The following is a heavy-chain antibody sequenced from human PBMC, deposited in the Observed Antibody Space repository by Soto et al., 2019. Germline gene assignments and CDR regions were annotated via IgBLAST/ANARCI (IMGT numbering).Heavy chain of an antibody. J-gene: IGHJ6*02. Sequence: SETLSLTCAVYGGSISSNKWWSWVRQPPGKGLEWIGEIYHSGSTNYNPSLKSRVTISLDKSKNQFSLKLTSVTAADSAVYYCARDDLILVVRPPPGAMHVWGQGTTVTVSS. CDR3: ARDDLILVVRPPPGAMHV. V-gene: IGHV4-4*02. CDR1: GGSISSNKW. D-gene: IGHD2-15*01. CDR2: IYHSGST.